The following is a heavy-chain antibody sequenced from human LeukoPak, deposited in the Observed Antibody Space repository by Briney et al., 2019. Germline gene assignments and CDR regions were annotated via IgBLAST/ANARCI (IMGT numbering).Heavy chain of an antibody. J-gene: IGHJ4*02. V-gene: IGHV1-69*13. D-gene: IGHD5-18*01. CDR3: ARVDTAMVTIGGFDY. CDR2: IIPIFGTA. Sequence: SVKVSCKASGGTFSSYAISWVRQAPGQGLEWMGGIIPIFGTANYAQKFQGRVTITADESTSTAYMELSSLRSEDTAVYYCARVDTAMVTIGGFDYWGQGTLVTASS. CDR1: GGTFSSYA.